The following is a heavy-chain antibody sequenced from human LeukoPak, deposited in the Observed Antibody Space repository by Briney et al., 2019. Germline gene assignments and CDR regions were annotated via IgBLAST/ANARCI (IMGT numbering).Heavy chain of an antibody. Sequence: GRSLRLSCAASGFTFSSYAMHWVRQAPGKGLEWVAVISYDGSTKYYADSVKGRFTTSRDNSKNMLYLQMNSLRAEDTAVYYCAREWELVYWGQGTLVTVSS. CDR1: GFTFSSYA. D-gene: IGHD1-26*01. CDR3: AREWELVY. J-gene: IGHJ4*02. V-gene: IGHV3-30-3*01. CDR2: ISYDGSTK.